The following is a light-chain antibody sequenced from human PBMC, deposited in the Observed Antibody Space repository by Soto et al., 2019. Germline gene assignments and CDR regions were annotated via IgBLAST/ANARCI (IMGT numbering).Light chain of an antibody. CDR2: EVS. CDR1: SSDVGTYNY. Sequence: QSALTQPASVSGSPGQSITISCTGTSSDVGTYNYVSWYQQHPGKAPKLMIYEVSNRPSGVSNRFSGSKSGNTASLTISGLQAEDEADYYCQSYDNSLSGSWVFGGGTKVTVL. J-gene: IGLJ3*02. V-gene: IGLV2-14*01. CDR3: QSYDNSLSGSWV.